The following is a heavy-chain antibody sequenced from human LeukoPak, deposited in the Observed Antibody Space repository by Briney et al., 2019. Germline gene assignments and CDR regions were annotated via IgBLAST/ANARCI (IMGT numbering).Heavy chain of an antibody. D-gene: IGHD6-6*01. Sequence: SETLSLTCTVSGDSISSGDYYWSWIRQPAGTGLEWIGRISSSGSTNYNPSLKSRVTISVDTSQNQFSLKLSSVTAADTAVYYCARGGARQYFDYWGQGTLVTVSS. V-gene: IGHV4-61*02. J-gene: IGHJ4*02. CDR1: GDSISSGDYY. CDR3: ARGGARQYFDY. CDR2: ISSSGST.